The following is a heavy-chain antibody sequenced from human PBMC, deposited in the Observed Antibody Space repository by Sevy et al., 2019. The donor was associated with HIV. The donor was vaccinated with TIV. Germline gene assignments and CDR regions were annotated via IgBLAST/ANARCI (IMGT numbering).Heavy chain of an antibody. Sequence: GGSRRLSCSASGFTFSSYAMHWVRQAPGKGLEYVSAISSNGGSTYYADPVKGRFTISRDNSKNTLYLQMSSLGAEDTAVYYCVNGYCGGDGTSSFDIWGQGTMVTVSS. CDR3: VNGYCGGDGTSSFDI. V-gene: IGHV3-64D*06. CDR2: ISSNGGST. J-gene: IGHJ3*02. CDR1: GFTFSSYA. D-gene: IGHD2-21*01.